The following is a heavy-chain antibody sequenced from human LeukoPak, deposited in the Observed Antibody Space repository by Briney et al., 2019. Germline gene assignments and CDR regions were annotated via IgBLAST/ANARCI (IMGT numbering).Heavy chain of an antibody. Sequence: GGSLRLSCGASGFTFSRYAMSWVRQAPGKGLEWVSAISGSGGSTYYADSVKGRFTISRDNSKNTLYLQMNSLRAEDTAVYYCAKALGSGSYYYFDYWGQGTLVTVSS. J-gene: IGHJ4*02. V-gene: IGHV3-23*01. CDR2: ISGSGGST. D-gene: IGHD1-26*01. CDR3: AKALGSGSYYYFDY. CDR1: GFTFSRYA.